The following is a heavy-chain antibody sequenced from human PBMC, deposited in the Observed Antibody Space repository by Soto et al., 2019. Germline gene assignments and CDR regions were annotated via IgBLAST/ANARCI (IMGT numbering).Heavy chain of an antibody. J-gene: IGHJ4*02. D-gene: IGHD3-9*01. V-gene: IGHV4-39*01. CDR3: SRFWPPPYSDALTDYTDAFDY. Sequence: SETLSLTCTVSGGSISSSSYYWGWIRQPPGKGLEWIGSIYYSGSTYYNQSLKSRITISVDTSKKQYSLKLSSVTAADTAVYYFSRFWPPPYSDALTDYTDAFDYWGQGTLVTVSS. CDR2: IYYSGST. CDR1: GGSISSSSYY.